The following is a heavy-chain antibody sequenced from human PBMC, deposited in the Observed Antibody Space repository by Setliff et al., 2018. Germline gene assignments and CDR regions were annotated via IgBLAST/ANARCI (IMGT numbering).Heavy chain of an antibody. D-gene: IGHD5-18*01. CDR3: ARGGAFSYGYPLHH. J-gene: IGHJ5*02. Sequence: GGSLRLSCAASGFTFTSYAMNWVRQAPGKGLEWVSAISGSGGSTDYADSVKDRFFISRDNSKNTLFLQMGSLRGEDKAVYYCARGGAFSYGYPLHHWGQGTLVTVSS. CDR1: GFTFTSYA. V-gene: IGHV3-23*01. CDR2: ISGSGGST.